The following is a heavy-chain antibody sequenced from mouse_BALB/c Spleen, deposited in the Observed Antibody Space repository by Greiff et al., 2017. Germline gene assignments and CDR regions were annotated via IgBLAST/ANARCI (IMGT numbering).Heavy chain of an antibody. CDR1: GFTFSSYT. CDR2: ISNGGGST. D-gene: IGHD1-1*01. V-gene: IGHV5-12-2*01. CDR3: ARHLYYGSSLFDY. J-gene: IGHJ2*01. Sequence: EVKVVESGGGLVQPGGSLKLSCAASGFTFSSYTMSWVRQTPEKRLEWVAYISNGGGSTYYPDTVKGRFTISRDNAKNTLYLQMSSLKSEDTAMYYCARHLYYGSSLFDYWGQGTTLTVSS.